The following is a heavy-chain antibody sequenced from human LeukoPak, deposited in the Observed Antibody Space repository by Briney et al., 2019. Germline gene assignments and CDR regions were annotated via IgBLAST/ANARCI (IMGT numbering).Heavy chain of an antibody. V-gene: IGHV4-31*03. CDR3: AVGPHHYFDS. CDR2: ISYSGST. Sequence: SQTLSLTCTVSGGSVNSGGYYWSWIRQHPGKGLEWIGYISYSGSTYYNPSLKSRLTISLDTSKNQFSLRLSSVSAADAAVYFCAVGPHHYFDSWGQGTLATVSS. CDR1: GGSVNSGGYY. J-gene: IGHJ4*02.